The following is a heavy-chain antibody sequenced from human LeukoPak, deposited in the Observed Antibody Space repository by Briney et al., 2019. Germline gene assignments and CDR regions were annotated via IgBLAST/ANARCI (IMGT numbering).Heavy chain of an antibody. CDR2: INHSGST. CDR1: GGSFSGYY. CDR3: AIGGRSSGYDWNYFDY. V-gene: IGHV4-34*01. Sequence: SETLSLTCAVYGGSFSGYYWSWIRQPPGKGLEWIGEINHSGSTNYNPSLKSRVTISVDTSKNQFSLKLSSVTAADTAVYYCAIGGRSSGYDWNYFDYWGQGTLVTVSS. D-gene: IGHD5-12*01. J-gene: IGHJ4*02.